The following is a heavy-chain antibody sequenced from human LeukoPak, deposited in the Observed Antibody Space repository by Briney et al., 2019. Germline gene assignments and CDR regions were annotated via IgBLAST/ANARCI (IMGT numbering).Heavy chain of an antibody. CDR3: ARAPAGDTIFGVVTHYYYYYGMDV. Sequence: GGSLRLSCAASGFTFSSYNMNWVRQAPGKGLEWVSSISSGSSYIYYADSVKGRFTISRDNAKNSLYLQMNSLRAEDTAVYYCARAPAGDTIFGVVTHYYYYYGMDVWGQGTTVTVSS. CDR2: ISSGSSYI. CDR1: GFTFSSYN. D-gene: IGHD3-3*01. V-gene: IGHV3-21*01. J-gene: IGHJ6*02.